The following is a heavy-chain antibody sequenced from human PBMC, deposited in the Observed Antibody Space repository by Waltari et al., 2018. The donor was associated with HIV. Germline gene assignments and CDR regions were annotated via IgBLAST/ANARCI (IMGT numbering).Heavy chain of an antibody. J-gene: IGHJ4*02. D-gene: IGHD3-22*01. CDR1: GFAYVSYA. V-gene: IGHV3-23*01. CDR3: AKAFSDNTAYYYDF. CDR2: ISGSGADS. Sequence: EVQLLDSGGGLVQPGGYRRLSCAASGFAYVSYAMTWVRQSPGRGLEWVSAISGSGADSFYADSVKGRFSISRDNSKNTVYLQMNNLRAADTAIYYCAKAFSDNTAYYYDFWGRGTRVTVAS.